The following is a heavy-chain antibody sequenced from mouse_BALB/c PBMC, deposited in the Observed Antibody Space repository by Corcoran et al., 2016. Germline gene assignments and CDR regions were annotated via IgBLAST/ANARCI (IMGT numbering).Heavy chain of an antibody. D-gene: IGHD1-1*01. CDR1: GYTFTNYG. CDR3: ARSYYGSSMDY. V-gene: IGHV9-1*02. J-gene: IGHJ4*01. Sequence: QIQLVQSGPELKKPGETVKISCKASGYTFTNYGMNWVKQAPGKGLKWMGWINTYPGEPTYADDFKGRFAFSLETSASTAYWQINNLKNEDMATYFCARSYYGSSMDYWCQGTSVTVSS. CDR2: INTYPGEP.